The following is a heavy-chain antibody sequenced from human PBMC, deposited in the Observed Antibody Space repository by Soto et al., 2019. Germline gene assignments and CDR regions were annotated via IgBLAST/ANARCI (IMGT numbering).Heavy chain of an antibody. Sequence: TLSLTCTVSGGSISSYYWSWIRQPPGKGLEWIGYIYYSGSTNYNPSLKSRVTISVDTSKNQFSLKLSSVTAADTAVYYCARFTGIAAAGIDYWGQGTLVTVS. D-gene: IGHD6-13*01. CDR3: ARFTGIAAAGIDY. V-gene: IGHV4-59*01. CDR2: IYYSGST. J-gene: IGHJ4*02. CDR1: GGSISSYY.